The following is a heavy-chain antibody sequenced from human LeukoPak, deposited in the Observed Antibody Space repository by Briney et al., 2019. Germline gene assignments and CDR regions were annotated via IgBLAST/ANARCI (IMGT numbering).Heavy chain of an antibody. CDR2: IKKDGSEK. CDR1: GFTFSSYW. J-gene: IGHJ3*02. V-gene: IGHV3-7*04. Sequence: GSLRLSCAASGFTFSSYWMSWVRQAPGKGLEWVANIKKDGSEKYYVDSVKGRFTISRDNAKNSLYLQMNSLRAEDTAVHYCARGSSSWFAGAFDIWGQGTMVTVSS. D-gene: IGHD6-13*01. CDR3: ARGSSSWFAGAFDI.